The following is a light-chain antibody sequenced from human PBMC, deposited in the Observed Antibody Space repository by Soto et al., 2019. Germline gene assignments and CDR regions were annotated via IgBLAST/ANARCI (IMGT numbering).Light chain of an antibody. CDR3: EQYSTSPYS. J-gene: IGKJ2*03. CDR1: QTVSSSF. CDR2: GSS. V-gene: IGKV3-20*01. Sequence: ENVLTQSPGTLSLSPGERATLSCRASQTVSSSFLAWYQQKPGQAPSLLIYGSSSRASGIPDRFSGSGSGTDFPLTISRLEPEDFAVYYFEQYSTSPYSFGQGTKLEIK.